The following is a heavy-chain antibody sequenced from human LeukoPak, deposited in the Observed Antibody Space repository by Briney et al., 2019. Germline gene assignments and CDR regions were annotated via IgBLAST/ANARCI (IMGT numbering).Heavy chain of an antibody. D-gene: IGHD5-18*01. V-gene: IGHV3-30*02. CDR1: CG. Sequence: CGMHWVRQAPGKGLEWVAFIQFDGSEEFYADSVKGRFSISRDNSKNTLYLQMDSLRAEDTSVYYCARGTAMVLDYWGQGTLVTVSS. CDR3: ARGTAMVLDY. J-gene: IGHJ4*02. CDR2: IQFDGSEE.